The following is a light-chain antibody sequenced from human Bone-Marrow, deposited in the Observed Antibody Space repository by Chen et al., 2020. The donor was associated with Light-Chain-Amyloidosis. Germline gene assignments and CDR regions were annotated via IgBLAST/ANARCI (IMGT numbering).Light chain of an antibody. CDR2: DYS. CDR1: NIGSTS. V-gene: IGLV3-21*02. Sequence: SYVLTQPSSVSVAPGQTATIACGGNNIGSTSVHWYQQTPGQGPLLVVYDYSDRPPGIPWRCSGSTSGNTATLTISRVEAGDEADYYCQVWDRSSDRPVFGGGTKLTVL. J-gene: IGLJ3*02. CDR3: QVWDRSSDRPV.